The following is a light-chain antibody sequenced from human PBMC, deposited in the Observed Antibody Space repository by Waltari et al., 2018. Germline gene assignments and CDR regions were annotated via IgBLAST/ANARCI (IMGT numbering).Light chain of an antibody. Sequence: ELLMSQSPATLSLSPGERPPLSCRASQSVSSNLAWYQQKPGQSPSLLIYGASTRAPGIAARFSGSGSGTEFTLTISSLQSEDFAIYYCQQNDNWPLTFGQGTRLEI. V-gene: IGKV3-15*01. CDR2: GAS. CDR3: QQNDNWPLT. J-gene: IGKJ5*01. CDR1: QSVSSN.